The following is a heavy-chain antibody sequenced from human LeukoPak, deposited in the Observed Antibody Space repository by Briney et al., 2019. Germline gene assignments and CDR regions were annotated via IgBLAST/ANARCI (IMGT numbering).Heavy chain of an antibody. Sequence: PGGSLRLSCAASGFTFSSYAMSWVRQAPGKGLEWVSAISGSGGSTYYADSVKGRFTISRDNSKNTLYLQMNSLRAEDTAVYYCAKDRDLMTTVTYYFDYWGQGTLVTVSS. D-gene: IGHD4-17*01. CDR1: GFTFSSYA. V-gene: IGHV3-23*01. CDR2: ISGSGGST. CDR3: AKDRDLMTTVTYYFDY. J-gene: IGHJ4*02.